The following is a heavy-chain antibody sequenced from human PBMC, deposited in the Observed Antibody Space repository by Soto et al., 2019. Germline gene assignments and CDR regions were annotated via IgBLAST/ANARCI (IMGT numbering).Heavy chain of an antibody. CDR1: GFTFDDYA. Sequence: PGGSLRLSCAASGFTFDDYAMHWVRQAPGKGLEWVSGISWNSGSIGYADSVKGRFTISRDNAKNSLYLQMNSLRAEDTALYYCAKDMGRSITGTYYFDYWGQGTLVTVSS. V-gene: IGHV3-9*01. CDR2: ISWNSGSI. J-gene: IGHJ4*02. CDR3: AKDMGRSITGTYYFDY. D-gene: IGHD1-7*01.